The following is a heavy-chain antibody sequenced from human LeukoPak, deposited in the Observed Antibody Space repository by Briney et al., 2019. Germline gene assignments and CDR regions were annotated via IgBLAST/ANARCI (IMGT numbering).Heavy chain of an antibody. Sequence: GGSLRLSCAASGFTFSSYGMHWVRQTPGKGLEWVAFIRYDGSNKYYADSVKGRFTISRDNSKNTLYLQMNSLRAEDTAVYYCAKVKYDSQRGAFDIWGQGTMVTVSS. CDR1: GFTFSSYG. V-gene: IGHV3-30*02. J-gene: IGHJ3*02. D-gene: IGHD3-22*01. CDR2: IRYDGSNK. CDR3: AKVKYDSQRGAFDI.